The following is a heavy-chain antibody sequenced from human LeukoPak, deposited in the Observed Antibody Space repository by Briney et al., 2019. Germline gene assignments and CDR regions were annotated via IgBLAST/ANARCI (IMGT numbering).Heavy chain of an antibody. CDR3: AKGGSGYDWDIDY. Sequence: PGGSLRLSCAASGFTFSSYGMHWVRQAPGKGLEWGAVIWYDGSNKYYADSVKGRFTISRDKSKNTLYLQMNSLRAEDTAVYYCAKGGSGYDWDIDYWGQGTLVTVSS. CDR2: IWYDGSNK. J-gene: IGHJ4*02. CDR1: GFTFSSYG. V-gene: IGHV3-33*03. D-gene: IGHD5-12*01.